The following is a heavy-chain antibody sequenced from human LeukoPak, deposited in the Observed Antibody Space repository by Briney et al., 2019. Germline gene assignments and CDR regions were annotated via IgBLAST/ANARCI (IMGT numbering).Heavy chain of an antibody. J-gene: IGHJ4*02. Sequence: GGSLRLSCAASGFTFDDYAMHWVRQAPGKGLEWVSGISWNSGSIGYADSVKGRFTISRDNAKNSLYLQMNSLRAEDTALYYCAKDKPIVATIDNLYFDYWGQGTLVTVSS. CDR1: GFTFDDYA. CDR2: ISWNSGSI. CDR3: AKDKPIVATIDNLYFDY. D-gene: IGHD5-12*01. V-gene: IGHV3-9*01.